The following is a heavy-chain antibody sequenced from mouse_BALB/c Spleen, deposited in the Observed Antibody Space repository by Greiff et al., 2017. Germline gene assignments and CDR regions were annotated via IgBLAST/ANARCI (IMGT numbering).Heavy chain of an antibody. D-gene: IGHD1-1*01. J-gene: IGHJ1*01. CDR2: IWGDGST. Sequence: QVQLKESGPGLVAPSQSLSITCTVSGFSLTGYGVNWVRQPPGKGLEWLGMIWGDGSTDYNSAHKSRLSISKDNSKSQVFLKMNSLQTDDTARYYCASDRYYYGSSYWYFDVWGAGTTVTVSS. CDR3: ASDRYYYGSSYWYFDV. CDR1: GFSLTGYG. V-gene: IGHV2-6-7*01.